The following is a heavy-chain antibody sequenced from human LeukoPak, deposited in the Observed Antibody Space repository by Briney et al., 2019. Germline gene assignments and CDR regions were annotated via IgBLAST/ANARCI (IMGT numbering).Heavy chain of an antibody. V-gene: IGHV3-21*01. CDR1: GXTFSSYE. CDR2: ISSSSSYI. Sequence: PGGSLRLSCAASGXTFSSYEMNWVRQAPGKGLEWVSSISSSSSYIYYADSVKGRFTISRDNAKNSLYLQMNSLRAEDTAVYYCAVRRGIYYWGQGTLVTVSS. J-gene: IGHJ4*02. CDR3: AVRRGIYY.